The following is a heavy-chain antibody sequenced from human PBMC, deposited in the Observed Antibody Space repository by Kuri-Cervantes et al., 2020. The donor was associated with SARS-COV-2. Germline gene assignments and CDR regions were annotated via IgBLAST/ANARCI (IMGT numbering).Heavy chain of an antibody. CDR1: RGTFSSYA. Sequence: SVKVSCKASRGTFSSYAISWVRQAPGQGLEWMGGIIPIFGTANYAQKFQGRVAITTDESTSTAYMELSSLRSEDTAVYYCARDSLAEWLGDAFDTWGQGTMVTVSS. CDR3: ARDSLAEWLGDAFDT. CDR2: IIPIFGTA. J-gene: IGHJ3*02. D-gene: IGHD3-3*01. V-gene: IGHV1-69*05.